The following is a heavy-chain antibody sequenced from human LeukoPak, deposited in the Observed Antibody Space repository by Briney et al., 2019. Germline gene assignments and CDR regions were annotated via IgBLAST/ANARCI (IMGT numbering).Heavy chain of an antibody. CDR1: GFTSSGSS. Sequence: GGSLRLSCAPPGFTSSGSSMNWVPQAPGRGRWWVSYISSSSSTIYYADSVKGRFTISRDNAKNSLYLQMNSLRAEDTAVYYCARAHHRRVYDYVWGSYPYWGQGTLVTVSS. CDR2: ISSSSSTI. V-gene: IGHV3-48*01. D-gene: IGHD3-16*02. J-gene: IGHJ4*02. CDR3: ARAHHRRVYDYVWGSYPY.